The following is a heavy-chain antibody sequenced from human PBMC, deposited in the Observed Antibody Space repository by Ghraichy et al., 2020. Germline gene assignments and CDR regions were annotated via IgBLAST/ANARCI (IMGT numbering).Heavy chain of an antibody. CDR3: TIDGWDNSGYFYPSGY. CDR2: IQRNADGGTA. J-gene: IGHJ4*02. D-gene: IGHD3-22*01. Sequence: IQRNADGGTAFYAAPVKGRFAISREDSKNTFYLQMNTLKTEDTGLYYCTIDGWDNSGYFYPSGYWGQGALVTVS. V-gene: IGHV3-15*01.